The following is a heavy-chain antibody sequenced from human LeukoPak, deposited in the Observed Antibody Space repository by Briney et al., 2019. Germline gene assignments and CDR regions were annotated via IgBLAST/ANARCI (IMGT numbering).Heavy chain of an antibody. Sequence: SVKVSCKASGGTFSSYAISWVRQAPGQGLEWMGRIIPNFGTANYAQKFQGRVTITTDESTSTAYMELSSLRSEDTAVYYCASVAGAGYFDYWGQGTLVTVSS. V-gene: IGHV1-69*05. CDR2: IIPNFGTA. D-gene: IGHD6-13*01. J-gene: IGHJ4*02. CDR3: ASVAGAGYFDY. CDR1: GGTFSSYA.